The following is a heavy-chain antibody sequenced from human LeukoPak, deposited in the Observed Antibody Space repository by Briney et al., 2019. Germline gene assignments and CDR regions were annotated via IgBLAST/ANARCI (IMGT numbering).Heavy chain of an antibody. CDR3: ARGSGYAGAEYFEH. J-gene: IGHJ1*01. CDR1: GYTLTSYY. Sequence: ASVKVSCKASGYTLTSYYLHWVRQAPGQGPEWMGWINPNSGETNYAPKFQGRVTMTRDTSINAAYLDLGGLRSDDTAVYYCARGSGYAGAEYFEHWGQGTLVTVSS. V-gene: IGHV1-2*02. CDR2: INPNSGET. D-gene: IGHD3-3*01.